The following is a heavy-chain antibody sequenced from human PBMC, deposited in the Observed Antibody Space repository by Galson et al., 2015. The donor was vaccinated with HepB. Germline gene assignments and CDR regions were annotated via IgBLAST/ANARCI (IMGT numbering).Heavy chain of an antibody. CDR2: TYYRSKWYN. V-gene: IGHV6-1*01. J-gene: IGHJ6*02. CDR1: GDSVSSNSAA. D-gene: IGHD3-3*01. CDR3: ARDGVVIIPTTYYYYGMDV. Sequence: CAISGDSVSSNSAAWNWIRQSPSRGLEWLGRTYYRSKWYNDYAVSVKSRITINPDTSKNQFSLQLNSVTPEDTAVYYCARDGVVIIPTTYYYYGMDVWGQGTTVTVSS.